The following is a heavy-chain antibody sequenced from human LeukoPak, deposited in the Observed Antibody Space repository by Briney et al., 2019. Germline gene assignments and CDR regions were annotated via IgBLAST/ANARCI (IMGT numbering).Heavy chain of an antibody. CDR2: IYYSGST. Sequence: KASETLSLTCTVSGGSISSGDYYWSWIRQPPGKGLEWIGYIYYSGSTYYNPSLKSRVTISLDTSKNQFSLKLSSVTAADTAVYYCARGRSRPYYFDYWGQGTLVTVSS. D-gene: IGHD3-10*01. V-gene: IGHV4-30-4*01. CDR1: GGSISSGDYY. CDR3: ARGRSRPYYFDY. J-gene: IGHJ4*02.